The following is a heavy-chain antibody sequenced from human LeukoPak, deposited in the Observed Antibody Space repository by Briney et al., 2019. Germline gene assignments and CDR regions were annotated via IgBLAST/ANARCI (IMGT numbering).Heavy chain of an antibody. J-gene: IGHJ4*02. CDR3: VRDFRSADY. CDR2: ICPDGTVT. CDR1: GFTFSAYC. V-gene: IGHV3-74*01. Sequence: GGSLRLSCAASGFTFSAYCMHWVRQAPGKGPMWVSRICPDGTVTNYADSVRARFIISRDNARNTVYLQMNSLRVEDTAVYYCVRDFRSADYWGQGTLVTVSS.